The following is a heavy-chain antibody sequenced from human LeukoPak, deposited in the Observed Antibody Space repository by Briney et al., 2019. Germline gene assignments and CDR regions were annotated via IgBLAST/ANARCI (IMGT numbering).Heavy chain of an antibody. J-gene: IGHJ4*02. V-gene: IGHV4-39*01. CDR1: GGSISNSSYY. CDR3: ASQLDTTGYYTGFIDS. D-gene: IGHD3/OR15-3a*01. CDR2: IYYSGNP. Sequence: PSETLSLTRTVSGGSISNSSYYWAWIRQPPGKGLEWIGSIYYSGNPFYNPSLKSRVTILVDTSNNQFSLEVDSVTAADTAMYYCASQLDTTGYYTGFIDSWGQGVLVTVSS.